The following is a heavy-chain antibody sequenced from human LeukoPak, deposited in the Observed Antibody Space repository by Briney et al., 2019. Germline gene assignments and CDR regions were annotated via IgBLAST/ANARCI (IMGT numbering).Heavy chain of an antibody. D-gene: IGHD2-2*01. Sequence: PGGSLRLSCAASGFTFSSYGMRWVRQAPGKGLEWVAVISYDGSNKYYADSVKGRFTISRDNSKNTLYLQMNSLRAEDTAVYYCAKDLGYCSSTSCYPVAFDIWGQGTMVTVSS. V-gene: IGHV3-30*18. J-gene: IGHJ3*02. CDR1: GFTFSSYG. CDR2: ISYDGSNK. CDR3: AKDLGYCSSTSCYPVAFDI.